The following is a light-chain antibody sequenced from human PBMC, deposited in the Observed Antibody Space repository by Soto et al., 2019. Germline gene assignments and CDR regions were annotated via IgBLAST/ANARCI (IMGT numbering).Light chain of an antibody. CDR1: SSDVGGYNY. CDR3: SSYTSSTSFY. V-gene: IGLV2-14*01. Sequence: SALNQPASLSGAPGRAITISCTGTSSDVGGYNYVSWYQQHPGKAPKLMIYDVTNRPSGVSNRFSGSKSGDTASLTISGLQAEDEADYYCSSYTSSTSFYFGTGTKVTVL. CDR2: DVT. J-gene: IGLJ1*01.